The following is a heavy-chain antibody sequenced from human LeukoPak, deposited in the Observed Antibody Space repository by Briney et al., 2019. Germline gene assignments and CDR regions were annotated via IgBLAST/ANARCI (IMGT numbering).Heavy chain of an antibody. J-gene: IGHJ4*02. CDR1: GYTFTGYY. D-gene: IGHD2-15*01. Sequence: ASVKVSCKASGYTFTGYYMHWVRQAPGQGLEWMGWINPNSGGTNYAQKFQGRVTMTRDTSISTAYMELSRLRSDDTAVYYCARVGCSGGSCRINLFFDYWGQGTLVTVSS. CDR2: INPNSGGT. V-gene: IGHV1-2*02. CDR3: ARVGCSGGSCRINLFFDY.